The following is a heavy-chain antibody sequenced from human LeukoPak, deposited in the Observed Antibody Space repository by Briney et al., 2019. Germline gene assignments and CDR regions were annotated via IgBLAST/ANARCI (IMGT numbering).Heavy chain of an antibody. CDR3: AKGHIVGAITEFDY. CDR2: FSWYGGST. D-gene: IGHD1-26*01. V-gene: IGHV3-43*01. Sequence: PGGSLRLSCAASGFTFDDYTVHWVRQTPGKVLEWVSPFSWYGGSTYYVDSVKGRFTISRDNSKNSLYLQMNSLRSEDTALYYCAKGHIVGAITEFDYWGQGTLVTVSS. CDR1: GFTFDDYT. J-gene: IGHJ4*02.